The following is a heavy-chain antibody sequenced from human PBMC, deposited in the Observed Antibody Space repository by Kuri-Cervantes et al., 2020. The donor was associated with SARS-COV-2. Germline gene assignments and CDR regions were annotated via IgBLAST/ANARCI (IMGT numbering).Heavy chain of an antibody. Sequence: LSCTVSGGSISSYYLTWIRQPPGKGLEWIGYIYYTGSTNYNPSLKGRVTISVDTSKNQFSLKLSSVTAADTAVYYCARRLQLAGAFDIWGQGTMVTVSS. D-gene: IGHD6-13*01. CDR2: IYYTGST. V-gene: IGHV4-59*01. CDR1: GGSISSYY. CDR3: ARRLQLAGAFDI. J-gene: IGHJ3*02.